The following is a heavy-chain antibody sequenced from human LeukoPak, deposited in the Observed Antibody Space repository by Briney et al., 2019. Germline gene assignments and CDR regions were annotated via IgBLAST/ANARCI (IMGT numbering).Heavy chain of an antibody. CDR3: ARTTLRFDFDY. CDR1: GYSFSSYW. Sequence: GESLKISCKGSGYSFSSYWIAWVRQMPGKGLEWMGIIYPGDSNTRYSPSFQGQVTISADKSISTAYLQWSSLKASDTAMYYCARTTLRFDFDYWGQGTLVTVSS. CDR2: IYPGDSNT. J-gene: IGHJ4*02. D-gene: IGHD3-3*01. V-gene: IGHV5-51*01.